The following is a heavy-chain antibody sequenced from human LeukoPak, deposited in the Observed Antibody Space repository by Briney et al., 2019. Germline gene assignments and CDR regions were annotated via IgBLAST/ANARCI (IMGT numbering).Heavy chain of an antibody. D-gene: IGHD5-12*01. V-gene: IGHV3-23*01. CDR3: VKNVGGNEGAY. CDR2: ISAGGDKI. J-gene: IGHJ4*02. Sequence: GESLKISCVASGFTFSNYAMSWVRQAPGKGLQWVSAISAGGDKIHYAGSVKGRFTISRDNSRNTLYVQMSSLKADDTAVYYCVKNVGGNEGAYWGQGTLVTVSS. CDR1: GFTFSNYA.